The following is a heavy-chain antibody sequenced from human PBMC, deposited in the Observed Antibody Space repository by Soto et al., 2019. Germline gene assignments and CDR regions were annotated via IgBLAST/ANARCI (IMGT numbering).Heavy chain of an antibody. J-gene: IGHJ4*02. CDR1: GFTFNSYA. Sequence: QVQLVESGGGVVQPGKSLRLSCATSGFTFNSYALHWVRQAPGKGLEWVALISNDGSKTFYADSEKGRFTISRDTAKNTLFLQMNSLTTEDTAVYFCAKAGEIFGLVIFAYLDFWGQGTLVAVSS. CDR3: AKAGEIFGLVIFAYLDF. D-gene: IGHD3-3*01. CDR2: ISNDGSKT. V-gene: IGHV3-30*18.